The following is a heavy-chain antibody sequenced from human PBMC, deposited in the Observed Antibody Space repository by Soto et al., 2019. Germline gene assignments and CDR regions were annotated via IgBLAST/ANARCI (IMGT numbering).Heavy chain of an antibody. J-gene: IGHJ5*02. Sequence: QVQLVQSGAEVKKPGASVKVSCKASGYTFTSYDINWVRQATGQGLEYLGWMNPNSGNTGYGQKVQSAVTTTGHTYRAIADMKVRSLRSEDTAVYNSASGINNGDYSAGFHPWGHGTLVTVSS. CDR1: GYTFTSYD. D-gene: IGHD4-17*01. CDR2: MNPNSGNT. CDR3: ASGINNGDYSAGFHP. V-gene: IGHV1-8*01.